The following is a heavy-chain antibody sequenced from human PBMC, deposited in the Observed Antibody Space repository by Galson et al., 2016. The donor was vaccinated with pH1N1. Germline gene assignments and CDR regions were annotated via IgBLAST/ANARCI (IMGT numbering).Heavy chain of an antibody. J-gene: IGHJ4*02. CDR3: AKDQSPFWRVVIPAADPQYFDY. V-gene: IGHV3-7*01. D-gene: IGHD2-2*01. CDR1: GFTFNSYW. CDR2: IKQDGSEK. Sequence: SLRLSCAASGFTFNSYWMSWVRQAPGKGLEWVANIKQDGSEKYYADSVKGRFTISRDNSKNTLYLQMNSLRAEDTAVYYCAKDQSPFWRVVIPAADPQYFDYWGQGTLVTVSS.